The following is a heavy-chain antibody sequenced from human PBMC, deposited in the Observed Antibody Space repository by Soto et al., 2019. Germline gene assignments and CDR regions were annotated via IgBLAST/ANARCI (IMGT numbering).Heavy chain of an antibody. CDR1: GGSISSGGYY. CDR3: ARGHIVVVTAIRGRGYFDY. CDR2: IYYSGST. J-gene: IGHJ4*02. V-gene: IGHV4-31*03. Sequence: QVQLQESGPGLVKPSQTLSLTCTVSGGSISSGGYYWSWIRQHPGKGLEWIGYIYYSGSTYYNPSLKSRVTISVDTSKNQFSLKLSSVTAADTAVYYCARGHIVVVTAIRGRGYFDYWGQGTLVTVSS. D-gene: IGHD2-21*02.